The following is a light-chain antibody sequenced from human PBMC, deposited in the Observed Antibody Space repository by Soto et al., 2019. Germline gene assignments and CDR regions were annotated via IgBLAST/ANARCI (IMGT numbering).Light chain of an antibody. V-gene: IGKV1-5*01. CDR1: QSISSR. J-gene: IGKJ1*01. CDR2: DAS. CDR3: QQYNSYSVT. Sequence: DIQLTQSPSTLSASVGDRGTITCRASQSISSRLAWYQQKPGKAPKFLVYDASNLESGVPSRFRGSGSGTECTLTISRLQPDDFATYYCQQYNSYSVTFGQGTKVDIK.